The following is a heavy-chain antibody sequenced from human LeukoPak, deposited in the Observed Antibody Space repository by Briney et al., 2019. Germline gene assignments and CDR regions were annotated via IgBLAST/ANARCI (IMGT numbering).Heavy chain of an antibody. Sequence: SETLSLTFTVSGGSISSGSYYWSWIRQPAGKGLEWIGRIYTSGSTNYNPSLKSRVTISVDTSKNQFSLKLSSVTAADTAVYYCARDWWGIAAGGTGHWFDPWGQGTLVTVSS. J-gene: IGHJ5*02. V-gene: IGHV4-61*02. CDR1: GGSISSGSYY. CDR2: IYTSGST. CDR3: ARDWWGIAAGGTGHWFDP. D-gene: IGHD6-13*01.